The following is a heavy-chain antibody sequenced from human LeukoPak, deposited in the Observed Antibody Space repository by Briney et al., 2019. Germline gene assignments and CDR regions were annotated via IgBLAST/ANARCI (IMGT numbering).Heavy chain of an antibody. D-gene: IGHD5-24*01. J-gene: IGHJ4*02. CDR1: GGTFSSYA. V-gene: IGHV1-69*13. CDR2: IIPIFGTA. CDR3: ARDLGSRDGYNPPNLFDS. Sequence: ASVKVSCKASGGTFSSYAISWVRQAPGQGLEWMGGIIPIFGTANYAQKFQGKVTITADESTSTAYMELSSLTSEDTAVYYCARDLGSRDGYNPPNLFDSWGQGTLVTVSS.